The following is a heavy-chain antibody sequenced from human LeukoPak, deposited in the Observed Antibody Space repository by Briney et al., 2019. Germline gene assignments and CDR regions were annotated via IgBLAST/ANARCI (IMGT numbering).Heavy chain of an antibody. Sequence: PSETLSLTCAVSGYSISSGYYWGWIRQPPGTGLEWIGSIYHSGSTYYNPSLKSRVTISVDTSKNQFSLKLSSVTAADTAVYYCARDFSPGTTHYYYGMDVWGQGTTVTVSS. CDR3: ARDFSPGTTHYYYGMDV. J-gene: IGHJ6*02. D-gene: IGHD1-7*01. CDR1: GYSISSGYY. CDR2: IYHSGST. V-gene: IGHV4-38-2*02.